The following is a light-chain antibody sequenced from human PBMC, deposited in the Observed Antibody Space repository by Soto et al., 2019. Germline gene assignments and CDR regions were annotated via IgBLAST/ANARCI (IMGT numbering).Light chain of an antibody. CDR2: DVS. Sequence: QSVLTQPASVSGSPGQSITISCTGTSSDVGRYNYVSWYQQNPGKAPKLMIYDVSNRPSGVSNRFSGSKSGNTASLTISGLQAEDEADYYCSSYTYSSNQVFGPGTKLTVL. V-gene: IGLV2-14*01. CDR1: SSDVGRYNY. J-gene: IGLJ1*01. CDR3: SSYTYSSNQV.